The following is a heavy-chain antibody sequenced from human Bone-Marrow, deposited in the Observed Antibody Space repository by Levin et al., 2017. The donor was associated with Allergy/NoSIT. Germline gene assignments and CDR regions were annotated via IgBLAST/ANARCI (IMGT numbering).Heavy chain of an antibody. D-gene: IGHD4-11*01. Sequence: PSETLSLTCAVNGGSFSGYYWSWIRQPPGKGLEWIGEINHSGDANYNPSLKSRLTTSVDTSKKQFSLKLTSVTAADTGLYFCARGHSTSGFDYWAQGTLVTVSS. CDR3: ARGHSTSGFDY. CDR1: GGSFSGYY. V-gene: IGHV4-34*01. CDR2: INHSGDA. J-gene: IGHJ4*02.